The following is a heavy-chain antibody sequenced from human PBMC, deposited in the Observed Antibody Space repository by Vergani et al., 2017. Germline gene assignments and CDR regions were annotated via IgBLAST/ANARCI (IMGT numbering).Heavy chain of an antibody. CDR3: ARGSMGIFDY. V-gene: IGHV4-61*05. CDR1: GGSISSSSYY. Sequence: QLQLQESGPGLVKPSETLSLTCTVSGGSISSSSYYWGWIRQPPGKGLEWIGYIYYSGSTNYNPSLKSRVTISVDTSKNQFSLKLSSATAADTAVYYCARGSMGIFDYWGQGTLVTVSS. D-gene: IGHD6-13*01. J-gene: IGHJ4*02. CDR2: IYYSGST.